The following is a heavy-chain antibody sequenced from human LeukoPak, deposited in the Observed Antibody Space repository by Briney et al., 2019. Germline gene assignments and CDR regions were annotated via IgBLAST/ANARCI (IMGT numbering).Heavy chain of an antibody. V-gene: IGHV4-31*03. Sequence: SETLSLTCTVSGGSISSGGYYWSWIRQHPGKGLEWIGYIYYSGSTYYNPSLKSRVTISVDTSKNQFSLKLSSVTAADTAVYYCAREGAAYYFDYWGQGTLVTVPS. D-gene: IGHD6-25*01. CDR2: IYYSGST. CDR1: GGSISSGGYY. J-gene: IGHJ4*02. CDR3: AREGAAYYFDY.